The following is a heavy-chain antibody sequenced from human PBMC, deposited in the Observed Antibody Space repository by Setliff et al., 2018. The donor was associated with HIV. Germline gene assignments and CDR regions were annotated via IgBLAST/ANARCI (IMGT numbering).Heavy chain of an antibody. D-gene: IGHD1-26*01. J-gene: IGHJ4*02. CDR1: GFTFSSYS. V-gene: IGHV3-21*01. CDR3: ARDFWGGSYSSDY. CDR2: ITSSSTYI. Sequence: PGGSLRLSCAASGFTFSSYSMSWVRQAPGKGLEWVSSITSSSTYIYYADSLKGRFTISRDNAKNSLYLQMNSLRAEDTAVYYCARDFWGGSYSSDYWGQGTLVTVSS.